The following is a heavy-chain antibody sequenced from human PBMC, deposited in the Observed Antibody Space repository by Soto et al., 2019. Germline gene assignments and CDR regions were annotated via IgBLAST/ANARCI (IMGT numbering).Heavy chain of an antibody. CDR1: GGTFGSYA. J-gene: IGHJ6*02. D-gene: IGHD1-20*01. Sequence: QVQLVQSGAEVKKPGSSVKVSCKASGGTFGSYAISWVRQAPGQGLEWMGGIIPIFGTANYAQKFQGRVTITADESTITAYMELSSLRSEDTAVYYCARSITGTVSYYYGMDVWGQGTTVTVSS. V-gene: IGHV1-69*12. CDR2: IIPIFGTA. CDR3: ARSITGTVSYYYGMDV.